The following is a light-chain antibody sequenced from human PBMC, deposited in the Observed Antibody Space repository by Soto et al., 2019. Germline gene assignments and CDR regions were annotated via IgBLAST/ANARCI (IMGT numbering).Light chain of an antibody. CDR3: QQRSNWPPIT. CDR2: GAS. V-gene: IGKV3D-20*02. CDR1: QSVSSSY. Sequence: EIVLTQSPGTLSLSPGERATLSCRASQSVSSSYLAWYQQKPGQAPRLLIYGASSRATGIPDRFSGSGSGKDFTLTISRLEPEDFAVYYCQQRSNWPPITFGPGTKVDLK. J-gene: IGKJ3*01.